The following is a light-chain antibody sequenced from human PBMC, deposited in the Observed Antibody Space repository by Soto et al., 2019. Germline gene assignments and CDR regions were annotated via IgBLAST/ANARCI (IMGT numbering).Light chain of an antibody. V-gene: IGKV3-11*02. Sequence: EIVVTQSPATLSLSPGERATLSCRTSQSVGSYLAWYQKKPGKAPRLLIYDASNRATGIPARFSGSGSGRDFTLTISSLGPEDFAVDYCQHRSTWPPLSFGGGTQVEIK. CDR2: DAS. J-gene: IGKJ4*01. CDR3: QHRSTWPPLS. CDR1: QSVGSY.